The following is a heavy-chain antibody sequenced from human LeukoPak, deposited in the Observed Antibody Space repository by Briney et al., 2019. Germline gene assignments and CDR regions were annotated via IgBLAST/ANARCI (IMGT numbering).Heavy chain of an antibody. D-gene: IGHD3-22*01. V-gene: IGHV1-18*01. J-gene: IGHJ4*02. Sequence: GASVKVSCKASGYTFTSYGISWVRQAPGQGLEWMGWISAYNGNTNYAQKLQGRVTMTRDTSTSTVYMELGSLRSEDTAVYYCARSTPPIYYYDSSGYSHFDYWGQGTLVTVSS. CDR1: GYTFTSYG. CDR2: ISAYNGNT. CDR3: ARSTPPIYYYDSSGYSHFDY.